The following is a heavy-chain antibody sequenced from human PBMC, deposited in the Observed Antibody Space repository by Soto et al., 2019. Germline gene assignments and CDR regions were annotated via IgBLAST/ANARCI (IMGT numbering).Heavy chain of an antibody. V-gene: IGHV1-8*01. J-gene: IGHJ4*02. Sequence: QVQLVQSGAELKKPGASVKVSCKASGYTFSNYDMNWVRQATGQGPEWIGWVNPNNGDTGYAQKFHGRVTLTTDISTTTAYMELTSLRSEDTAIYYCAKVSRKGSAIDFDYWGKGNLITVSS. CDR3: AKVSRKGSAIDFDY. D-gene: IGHD3-10*01. CDR2: VNPNNGDT. CDR1: GYTFSNYD.